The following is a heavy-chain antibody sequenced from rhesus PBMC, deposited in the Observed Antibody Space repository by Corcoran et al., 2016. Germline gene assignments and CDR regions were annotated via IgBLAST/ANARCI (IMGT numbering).Heavy chain of an antibody. CDR1: GYSISSGYY. CDR3: AGPPYGSSYTDD. J-gene: IGHJ4*01. D-gene: IGHD4-29*01. Sequence: QVQLQESGPGLVKPSETLSLTCAVSGYSISSGYYWGWIRHPPGKGLEYIGHISGSSGSTYYNPSLKSRGTMSKDTSTNQSALKLSAGTAADTAVYYCAGPPYGSSYTDDWGQGVLVTVSS. V-gene: IGHV4-99*01. CDR2: ISGSSGST.